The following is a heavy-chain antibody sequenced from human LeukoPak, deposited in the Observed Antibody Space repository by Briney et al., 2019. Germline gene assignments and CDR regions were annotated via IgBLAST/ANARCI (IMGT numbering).Heavy chain of an antibody. CDR2: INWNGRTT. CDR3: ARQTYYYDTSAWGSFDF. Sequence: GGSLRLSCAASGFPFDDYAMSWVRQTPAKGLEWVSGINWNGRTTGHADSVKGRFTISRAKNSLYLQMNSLSAEDTALYYCARQTYYYDTSAWGSFDFWGRGTLVTVSS. V-gene: IGHV3-20*04. J-gene: IGHJ4*02. D-gene: IGHD3-22*01. CDR1: GFPFDDYA.